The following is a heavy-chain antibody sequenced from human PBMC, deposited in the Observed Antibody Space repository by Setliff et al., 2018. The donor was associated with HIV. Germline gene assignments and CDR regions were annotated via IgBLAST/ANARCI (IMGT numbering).Heavy chain of an antibody. D-gene: IGHD3-10*01. CDR1: GYSFITYV. CDR2: INAGNGNT. Sequence: ASVKVSCKASGYSFITYVVYWVRQAPGQRLEWMGWINAGNGNTKYSQKFQGRVTFTRDTSASTAYMELSSLRSEDTAVYYCARDGGYYGSGSYYGWFDPWGQGTLVTVSS. V-gene: IGHV1-3*01. CDR3: ARDGGYYGSGSYYGWFDP. J-gene: IGHJ5*02.